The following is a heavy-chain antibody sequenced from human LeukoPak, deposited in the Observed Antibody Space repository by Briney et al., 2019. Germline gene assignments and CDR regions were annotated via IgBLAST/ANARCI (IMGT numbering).Heavy chain of an antibody. CDR2: IYYSGST. CDR3: ARGASSWYPVPLYYYYYMDV. J-gene: IGHJ6*03. D-gene: IGHD6-13*01. V-gene: IGHV4-59*01. Sequence: SETLSLTCTVSSGSISSYYWSWIRQPPGKGLEWIGYIYYSGSTNYRPSLKSRVTISVDTSKNQFSLKLSSVTAADTAVYYCARGASSWYPVPLYYYYYMDVWGKGTTVTVSS. CDR1: SGSISSYY.